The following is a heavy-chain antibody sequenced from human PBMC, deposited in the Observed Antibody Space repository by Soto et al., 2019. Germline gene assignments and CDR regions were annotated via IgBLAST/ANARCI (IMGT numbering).Heavy chain of an antibody. Sequence: EVQLLESGGGLVQPGGSLRLSCAASGFTFSNYAMSWVRQAPGKGLEWVSSISENGGSTYYADSVKGRFTISRDKSKSALSLQMNSLRAEDTSLYYCAKRTSVPGGHLDDYWGHGNLVTVSS. V-gene: IGHV3-23*01. CDR3: AKRTSVPGGHLDDY. J-gene: IGHJ4*01. CDR2: ISENGGST. D-gene: IGHD4-17*01. CDR1: GFTFSNYA.